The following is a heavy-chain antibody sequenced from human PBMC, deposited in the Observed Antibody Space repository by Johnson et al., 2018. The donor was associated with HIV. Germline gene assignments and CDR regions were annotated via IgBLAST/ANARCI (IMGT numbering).Heavy chain of an antibody. D-gene: IGHD1-26*01. CDR3: ARVRVGAFDI. CDR2: IYSGGST. Sequence: WVRQAPGQGLAWVSIIYSGGSTYYADTVKGRFTISRDNSKNTLHLQMSSLRPEDTTVYYCARVRVGAFDIWGQGTMVTVSS. V-gene: IGHV3-66*02. J-gene: IGHJ3*02.